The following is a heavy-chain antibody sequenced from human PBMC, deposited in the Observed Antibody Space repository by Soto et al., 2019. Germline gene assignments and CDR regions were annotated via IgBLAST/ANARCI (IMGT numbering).Heavy chain of an antibody. Sequence: GGSLRLSCAASGFTFSSYWMSWVRQAPGKGLEWVANIKQDGSEKYYVDSVKGRFTISRDNAKNSLYLQMNSLRAEDTAVYYCARGMLELPNYYYYGMDVWGQGTTVTVAS. CDR2: IKQDGSEK. CDR1: GFTFSSYW. V-gene: IGHV3-7*03. CDR3: ARGMLELPNYYYYGMDV. D-gene: IGHD1-7*01. J-gene: IGHJ6*02.